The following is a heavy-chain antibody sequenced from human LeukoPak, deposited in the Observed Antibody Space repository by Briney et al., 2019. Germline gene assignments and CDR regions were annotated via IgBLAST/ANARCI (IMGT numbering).Heavy chain of an antibody. D-gene: IGHD3-9*01. CDR3: ARLAPGNYDILTGDPKVVFDY. Sequence: PSETLSLTCTVSGGSISSFFWSWLRQPPGKGLEWIGYVHSSGSTKYNPSLKSRPIISVDMSKNQFPLKLRSVSVADTAVYYCARLAPGNYDILTGDPKVVFDYWGQGALVTVSS. V-gene: IGHV4-59*01. CDR2: VHSSGST. CDR1: GGSISSFF. J-gene: IGHJ4*02.